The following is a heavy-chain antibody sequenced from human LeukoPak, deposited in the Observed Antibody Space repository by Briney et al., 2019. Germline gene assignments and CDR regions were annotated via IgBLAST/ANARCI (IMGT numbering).Heavy chain of an antibody. V-gene: IGHV4-4*07. CDR1: GGSITSYY. CDR3: ACGVAASGWLYFDY. Sequence: SETLSLTCTVSGGSITSYYWSWLRQPAGKGLEWIGRIYSSGTTNYNPSLKSRVTMSIDTTQFSLKLCSVTAADTAVYFCACGVAASGWLYFDYWGQGSLVTVSS. J-gene: IGHJ4*02. D-gene: IGHD6-13*01. CDR2: IYSSGTT.